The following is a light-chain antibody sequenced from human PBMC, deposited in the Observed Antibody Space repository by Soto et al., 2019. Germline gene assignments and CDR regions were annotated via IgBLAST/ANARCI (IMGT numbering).Light chain of an antibody. CDR3: QQYPSDPIP. CDR2: CAS. Sequence: DIWMTQSPDSLPVSLGERASMNCKASQSVLSNNNNDLAWFQPKPGQPPRLFIYCASTRGSGVPDRFSGSASGTDFTLTISNVEAEDVEIYYCQQYPSDPIPFGQGTRLEIK. V-gene: IGKV4-1*01. CDR1: QSVLSNNNND. J-gene: IGKJ5*01.